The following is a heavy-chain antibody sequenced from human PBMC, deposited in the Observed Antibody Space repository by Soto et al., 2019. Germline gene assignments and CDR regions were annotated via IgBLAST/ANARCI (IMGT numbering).Heavy chain of an antibody. V-gene: IGHV1-3*01. CDR2: INAGNGNT. D-gene: IGHD2-15*01. J-gene: IGHJ6*02. CDR1: GYTFSNYA. Sequence: ASVKVSCKASGYTFSNYAMHWVRQAPGQRLEWMGWINAGNGNTKYSQKFQDRVTITSDTSASTAYMELSSPRSEDTAVYYCAKGGNIAVVVADYGMDVWGQGTTVTVSS. CDR3: AKGGNIAVVVADYGMDV.